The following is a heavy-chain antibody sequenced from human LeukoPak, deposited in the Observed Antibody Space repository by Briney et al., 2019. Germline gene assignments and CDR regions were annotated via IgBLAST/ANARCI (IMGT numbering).Heavy chain of an antibody. CDR3: ARVQPVASDAFDI. D-gene: IGHD2-21*01. CDR1: GFTFSSYA. J-gene: IGHJ3*02. Sequence: PGGSLRLSCAASGFTFSSYAMSCVRQAPGKGLEWVSAISGSGGSTYYADSVKGRFAISRDNSKNTLYLQMNSLRAEDTAVYYCARVQPVASDAFDIWGQGTMVTVSS. CDR2: ISGSGGST. V-gene: IGHV3-23*01.